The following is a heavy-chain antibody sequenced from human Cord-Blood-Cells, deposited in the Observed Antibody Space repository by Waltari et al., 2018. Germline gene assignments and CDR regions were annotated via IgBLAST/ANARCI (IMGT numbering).Heavy chain of an antibody. CDR1: GFTFSSYW. Sequence: EVQLVESGGGLVQPGGSLRLSCAASGFTFSSYWMSWVRQAPGKGLEVVANLKQDGGENYYVDSVKGRFTISRDNAKNSLYLQMNSLRAEDTAVYYCASSTTVTAFDIWGQGTMVTVSS. CDR2: LKQDGGEN. V-gene: IGHV3-7*01. D-gene: IGHD4-4*01. J-gene: IGHJ3*02. CDR3: ASSTTVTAFDI.